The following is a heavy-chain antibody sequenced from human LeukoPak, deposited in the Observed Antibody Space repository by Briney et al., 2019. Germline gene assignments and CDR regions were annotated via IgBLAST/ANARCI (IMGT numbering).Heavy chain of an antibody. V-gene: IGHV3-48*03. D-gene: IGHD6-13*01. CDR3: ATSGERQHLVNYFDY. J-gene: IGHJ4*02. Sequence: GGSLRLSCAASGFSFSRYEMNWVRQAPGKGLEWVSYIRSSGSTIYYADSVKGRFTISRDNAKNSLYLQMNSLRVEDTALYYRATSGERQHLVNYFDYWGQGTLVTVS. CDR2: IRSSGSTI. CDR1: GFSFSRYE.